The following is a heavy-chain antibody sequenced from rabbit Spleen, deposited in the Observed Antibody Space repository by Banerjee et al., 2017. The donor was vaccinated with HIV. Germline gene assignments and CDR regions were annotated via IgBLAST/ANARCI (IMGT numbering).Heavy chain of an antibody. CDR3: ARAIVPWLGLTRLDL. CDR2: IYAAKGST. V-gene: IGHV1S47*01. Sequence: QEQLVESGGGLVQPGGSLKLSCKASGFDFSNYGVSWVRQAPGKGLEWIGIIYAAKGSTDYANWVNGRFTISSDNAQSTVDLKMTSLTAADTATYFCARAIVPWLGLTRLDLWGPGTLVTVS. D-gene: IGHD4-1*01. J-gene: IGHJ3*01. CDR1: GFDFSNYG.